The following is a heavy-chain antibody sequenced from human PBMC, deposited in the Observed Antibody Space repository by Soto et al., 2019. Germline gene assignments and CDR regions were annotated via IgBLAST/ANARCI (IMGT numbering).Heavy chain of an antibody. V-gene: IGHV3-13*05. J-gene: IGHJ4*02. D-gene: IGHD7-27*01. Sequence: EVQLVESGGGLVQPGGSLRLSCAASGFTFSSYDMHWVRQATGKGLEWVSAIGTAGDPYYPGSVKGRFTISRENAKNSLYFQMNSLRAGDTAVYYCASGNINHLGYFDYWGQGTLVTVSS. CDR2: IGTAGDP. CDR3: ASGNINHLGYFDY. CDR1: GFTFSSYD.